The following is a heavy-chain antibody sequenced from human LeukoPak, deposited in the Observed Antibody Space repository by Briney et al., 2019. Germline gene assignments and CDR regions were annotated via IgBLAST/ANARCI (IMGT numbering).Heavy chain of an antibody. V-gene: IGHV1-69*13. CDR1: GGTFSSYA. CDR3: ARDPLSYGGNSDAFDI. Sequence: SVKVSCKASGGTFSSYAISWVRQAPGQGLEWMGGIIPIFGTANYAQKFQGRVTITADESTSTAYMELSSLRSEDTAVYYCARDPLSYGGNSDAFDIWGQGTMVTVSS. J-gene: IGHJ3*02. D-gene: IGHD4-23*01. CDR2: IIPIFGTA.